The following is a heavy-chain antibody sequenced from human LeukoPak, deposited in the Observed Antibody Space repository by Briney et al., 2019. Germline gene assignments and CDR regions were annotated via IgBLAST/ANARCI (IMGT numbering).Heavy chain of an antibody. CDR1: GFTFSTCS. CDR2: ISGRSDTK. D-gene: IGHD6-19*01. V-gene: IGHV3-48*01. Sequence: GGSLRLSCAASGFTFSTCSMNWVRQAPGKGLEWLSYISGRSDTKYYADSVKGRFTISRDNSKNTLYLQMNSLRAEDTAVYYCARPSTYSSGPYYFDYWGQGTLVTVSS. J-gene: IGHJ4*02. CDR3: ARPSTYSSGPYYFDY.